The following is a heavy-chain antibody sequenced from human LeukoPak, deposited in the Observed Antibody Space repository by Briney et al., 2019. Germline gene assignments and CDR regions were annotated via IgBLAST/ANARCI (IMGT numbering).Heavy chain of an antibody. V-gene: IGHV3-23*01. CDR3: AKEGVIAAPHAGGYYYYYYMDV. CDR2: ISGSGGST. Sequence: PGGSLRLSCAASGFTFSSYAMSWVRQAPGKGLEWVSAISGSGGSTYYADSVKGRFTISRDNSKNTLYLQMNSLRAEDTAVYYCAKEGVIAAPHAGGYYYYYYMDVWGKGTTVTVSS. J-gene: IGHJ6*03. CDR1: GFTFSSYA. D-gene: IGHD6-13*01.